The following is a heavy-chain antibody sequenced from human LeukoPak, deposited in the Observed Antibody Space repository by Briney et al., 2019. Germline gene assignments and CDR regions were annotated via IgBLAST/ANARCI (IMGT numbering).Heavy chain of an antibody. J-gene: IGHJ4*02. CDR2: ISGSGGST. CDR3: AKVGYDSSGYKY. D-gene: IGHD3-22*01. V-gene: IGHV3-23*01. Sequence: GGSLRLSCAASGFTFSSYAMSWVRRAPGKGLEWVSVISGSGGSTYYADSVKGRLTISRDNSKNTLYLQMNSLRAEDTAVYYCAKVGYDSSGYKYWGQGTLVTVSS. CDR1: GFTFSSYA.